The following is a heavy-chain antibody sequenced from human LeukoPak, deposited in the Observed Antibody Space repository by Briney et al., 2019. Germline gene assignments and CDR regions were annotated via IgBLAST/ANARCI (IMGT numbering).Heavy chain of an antibody. D-gene: IGHD3-10*01. Sequence: VASVKVSCKASGYNFTSYYMHWVRQAPGQGLEWMGIINPSGGSTSYAQKFQGRVTMTRDMSTSTGYMELSSLRSEDTAVYYCARDYYGSGSYSGYWGQGTLVTVSS. CDR3: ARDYYGSGSYSGY. CDR1: GYNFTSYY. CDR2: INPSGGST. V-gene: IGHV1-46*01. J-gene: IGHJ4*02.